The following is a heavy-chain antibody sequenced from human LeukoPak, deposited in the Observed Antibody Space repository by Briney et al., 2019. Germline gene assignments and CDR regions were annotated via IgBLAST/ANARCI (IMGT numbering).Heavy chain of an antibody. J-gene: IGHJ4*02. CDR1: GYSFSGGYY. Sequence: ASVKVSCKAFGYSFSGGYYIHWVRQAPGPGLEWLGWINPNSGGASYAQKFQGRVTMTKDTSISTAYMELTSLKSDDTAIYYCAREGSSWSLGYWGQGTLVTVSS. D-gene: IGHD6-13*01. CDR3: AREGSSWSLGY. CDR2: INPNSGGA. V-gene: IGHV1-2*02.